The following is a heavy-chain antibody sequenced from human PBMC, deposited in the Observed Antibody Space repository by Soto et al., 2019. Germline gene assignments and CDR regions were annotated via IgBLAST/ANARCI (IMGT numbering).Heavy chain of an antibody. CDR1: GFSLSTSGMC. CDR3: ARTRTTVTTRITSFDY. CDR2: IDWDDDK. V-gene: IGHV2-70*01. J-gene: IGHJ4*02. D-gene: IGHD4-4*01. Sequence: SVPTLVNPTQTLTLTCTFSGFSLSTSGMCVSWIRQPPGEALEWLALIDWDDDKYYSTSLKTRLTISKDTSKNQVVLTMTNMDPVDTATYYCARTRTTVTTRITSFDYWGQGTLVTVSS.